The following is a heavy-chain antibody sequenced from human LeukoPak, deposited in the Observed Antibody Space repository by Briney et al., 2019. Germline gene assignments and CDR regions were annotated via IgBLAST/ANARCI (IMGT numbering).Heavy chain of an antibody. CDR2: IYPGDSDT. D-gene: IGHD6-13*01. CDR3: ARQGAAGKYYYYYMDV. J-gene: IGHJ6*03. CDR1: EYSFTNYW. Sequence: GESLKISCKGSEYSFTNYWIGWVRQMPGKGLEWMGIIYPGDSDTIYGPSFQGQVTISADKSINTAYLEWSSLKASDTAIYYCARQGAAGKYYYYYMDVWGKGTTVTVSS. V-gene: IGHV5-51*01.